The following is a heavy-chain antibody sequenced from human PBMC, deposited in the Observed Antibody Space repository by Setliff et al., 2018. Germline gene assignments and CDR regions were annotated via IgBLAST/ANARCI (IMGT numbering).Heavy chain of an antibody. CDR1: GGSMSFYY. CDR2: IYYSGST. CDR3: ARKGISALSGAFDM. V-gene: IGHV4-59*12. Sequence: SETLSLTCSVSGGSMSFYYWSWIRQPPGKGLEWIGYIYYSGSTDSNPSLKSRVAMSVDTSKNQFSLKLSSVTAADTAVYYCARKGISALSGAFDMWGQGTMVTVSS. D-gene: IGHD1-26*01. J-gene: IGHJ3*02.